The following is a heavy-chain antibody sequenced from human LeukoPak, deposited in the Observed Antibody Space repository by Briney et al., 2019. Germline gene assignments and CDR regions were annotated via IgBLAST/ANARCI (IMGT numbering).Heavy chain of an antibody. CDR1: GDSVSRTGTA. CDR2: TYYRSNWYY. J-gene: IGHJ6*02. V-gene: IGHV6-1*01. Sequence: SQTLSLTCAISGDSVSRTGTAWNWIRQSPSRGLEWLGRTYYRSNWYYDYAVSVRSRGTISPDTSKNQFSLHLNSVTPEDTDVYYCVRDQRDSNLYYYGMDVWGQGTTVTVFS. D-gene: IGHD4-11*01. CDR3: VRDQRDSNLYYYGMDV.